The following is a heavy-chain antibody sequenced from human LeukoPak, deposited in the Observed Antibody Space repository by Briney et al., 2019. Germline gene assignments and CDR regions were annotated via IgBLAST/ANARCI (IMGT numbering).Heavy chain of an antibody. V-gene: IGHV4-61*01. Sequence: PSETLSLTCTVSGGSLNSGTYYWSWIRQPPGKGLEWIGYISYSGSINYNPSLKSRVTISADTSKNQFSLKVNSVTAADTAVYYCARSVKGVIAVAGSCKYWGQGTLVTVSS. J-gene: IGHJ4*02. CDR2: ISYSGSI. CDR1: GGSLNSGTYY. D-gene: IGHD6-19*01. CDR3: ARSVKGVIAVAGSCKY.